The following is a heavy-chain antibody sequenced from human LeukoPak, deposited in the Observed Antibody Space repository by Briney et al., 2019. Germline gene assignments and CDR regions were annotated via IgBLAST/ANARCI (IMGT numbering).Heavy chain of an antibody. J-gene: IGHJ3*02. CDR1: GYTFTDYY. CDR2: INPNSGGT. Sequence: ASVKVSCKASGYTFTDYYMHWVRQAPGQGLEWMGWINPNSGGTNYAQKFQGRVTMTRDTSISTAYMELSRLRSDDTAVYYCARWRPIDAFDIWGQGTMVIVSS. V-gene: IGHV1-2*02. D-gene: IGHD3-3*01. CDR3: ARWRPIDAFDI.